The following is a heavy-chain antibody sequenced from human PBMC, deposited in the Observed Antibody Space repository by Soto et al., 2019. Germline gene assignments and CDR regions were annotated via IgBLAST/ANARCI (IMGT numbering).Heavy chain of an antibody. Sequence: QVQLQESGPGLVKPSQTLSLTCTVSGGSISSGGYYWSWIRQHPGKGLEWIGYIYYSGSTFYNPSLQSRVTISVDTSKNQFSLKLSSATAADTAVYYCASGEGTIGFWSGSHLQHWGQGTLVTVSS. CDR1: GGSISSGGYY. CDR2: IYYSGST. V-gene: IGHV4-31*03. J-gene: IGHJ1*01. CDR3: ASGEGTIGFWSGSHLQH. D-gene: IGHD3-3*01.